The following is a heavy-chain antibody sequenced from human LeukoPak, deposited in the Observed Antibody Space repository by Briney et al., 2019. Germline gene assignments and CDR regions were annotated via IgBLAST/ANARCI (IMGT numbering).Heavy chain of an antibody. D-gene: IGHD2-2*02. J-gene: IGHJ4*02. CDR1: EFTVSSNY. CDR2: IYSGGNT. CDR3: ARGGQYCSSSSCNTYFDY. V-gene: IGHV3-53*01. Sequence: GGSLRLSCAASEFTVSSNYMTWVRQAPGKGLEWVATIYSGGNTSYADSVRGRFTISRDNSKNTLYLQMNSLRAEDAAVYYCARGGQYCSSSSCNTYFDYWGRGTLVTVSS.